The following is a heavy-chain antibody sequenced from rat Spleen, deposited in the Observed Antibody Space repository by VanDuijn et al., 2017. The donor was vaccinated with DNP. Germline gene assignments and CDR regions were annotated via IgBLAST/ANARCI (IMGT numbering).Heavy chain of an antibody. CDR3: TRGPGYNYDWFAY. J-gene: IGHJ3*01. Sequence: EVQLVESGGGLVQPGRSLKLSCAASGFTFSDYYMAWVRQAPKKGLEWVASISYEGSSTYYGDSVKGRFTISRDNAKSTLYLQMNSLRSEDTASYDCTRGPGYNYDWFAYWGQGTLVTVSS. D-gene: IGHD1-4*01. CDR1: GFTFSDYY. CDR2: ISYEGSST. V-gene: IGHV5-22*01.